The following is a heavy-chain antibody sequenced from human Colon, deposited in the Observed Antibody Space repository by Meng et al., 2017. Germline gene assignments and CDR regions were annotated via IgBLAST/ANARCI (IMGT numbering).Heavy chain of an antibody. J-gene: IGHJ6*02. CDR1: GFTFSSYA. V-gene: IGHV3-23*01. CDR3: GKRQSLAFGGVGGMDV. D-gene: IGHD3-16*01. CDR2: ISGSGVGT. Sequence: GESLKISCAASGFTFSSYAMSWVRQAPGKGLEWVSVISGSGVGTYYADSVKGRSTISRDNHKNTLYLQKISLRAEDTAVYYCGKRQSLAFGGVGGMDVWGQGTTVTVSS.